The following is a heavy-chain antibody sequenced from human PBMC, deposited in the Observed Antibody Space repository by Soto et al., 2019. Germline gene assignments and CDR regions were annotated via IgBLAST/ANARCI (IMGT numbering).Heavy chain of an antibody. CDR2: IYHSGST. V-gene: IGHV4-4*02. CDR1: GGSISSSNW. Sequence: SETLSLTCAVSGGSISSSNWWSWVRQPPGKGLEWIGEIYHSGSTNYNPSLKSRVTISVDKSKNQFSLKLSSVTAADTAVYYCARVKECTNGVCYKPYYFDYWGQGTLVTVSS. J-gene: IGHJ4*02. CDR3: ARVKECTNGVCYKPYYFDY. D-gene: IGHD2-8*01.